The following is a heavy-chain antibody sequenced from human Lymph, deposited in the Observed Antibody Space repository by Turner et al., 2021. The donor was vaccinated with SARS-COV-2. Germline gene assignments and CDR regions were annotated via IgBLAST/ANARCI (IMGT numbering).Heavy chain of an antibody. CDR3: TTHSAPDY. V-gene: IGHV3-15*01. CDR1: GFTFSNDW. D-gene: IGHD6-13*01. Sequence: EVQLVESGGGLVEPGGSLKLSWSASGFTFSNDWMTWVRQAPGKGLEWVGRIKTKTDGGTTDDAAPVKGRFTISRDDSKNTLYLQMNSLKTEDTAVYYCTTHSAPDYWGQGTLVTVSS. CDR2: IKTKTDGGTT. J-gene: IGHJ4*02.